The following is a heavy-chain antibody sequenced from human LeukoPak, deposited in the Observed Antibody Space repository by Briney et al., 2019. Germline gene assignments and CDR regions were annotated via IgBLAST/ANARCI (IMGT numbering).Heavy chain of an antibody. CDR2: INHSGST. J-gene: IGHJ5*02. V-gene: IGHV4-39*07. CDR1: GGSISSSSYY. Sequence: KPSETLSLTCTVSGGSISSSSYYWSWIRQPPGKGLEWIGEINHSGSTNYNPSLKSRVTISVDTSKNQFSLKLSSVTAADTAVYYCVVQLLPSWFDPWGQGTLVTVSS. D-gene: IGHD2-15*01. CDR3: VVQLLPSWFDP.